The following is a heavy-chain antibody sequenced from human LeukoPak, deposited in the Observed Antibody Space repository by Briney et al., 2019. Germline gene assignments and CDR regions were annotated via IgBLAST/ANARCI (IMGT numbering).Heavy chain of an antibody. D-gene: IGHD3-10*01. J-gene: IGHJ4*02. CDR3: ARGRGGFYYGSGSYPGGY. Sequence: SETLSLTCAVYGGSFSGYYWSWIRQPPGKGLEWIGEINHSGSTNYNPSLKSRVTISVDTSKNQFSLKLSSVTAADTAVYYCARGRGGFYYGSGSYPGGYWGQGTLVTVSS. CDR1: GGSFSGYY. CDR2: INHSGST. V-gene: IGHV4-34*01.